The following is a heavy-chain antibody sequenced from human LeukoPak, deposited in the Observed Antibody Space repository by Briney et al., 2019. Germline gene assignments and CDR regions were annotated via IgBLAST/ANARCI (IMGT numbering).Heavy chain of an antibody. Sequence: GGSLRLSCATSGFSLRTYWMSWVRQAPGKGLEWLANIKQDGSERFYVDSVKGRFTISRDNAENSVYLQMSSLRVEDTAMYYCARVRDSGSWEFDSWGQGTLVTVSS. V-gene: IGHV3-7*01. J-gene: IGHJ4*02. CDR3: ARVRDSGSWEFDS. CDR2: IKQDGSER. CDR1: GFSLRTYW. D-gene: IGHD1-26*01.